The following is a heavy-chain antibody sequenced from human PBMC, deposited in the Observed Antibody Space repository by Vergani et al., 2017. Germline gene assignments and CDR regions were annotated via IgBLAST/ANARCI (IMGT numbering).Heavy chain of an antibody. D-gene: IGHD5-12*01. J-gene: IGHJ4*02. CDR3: ARIRRRGRSGYDIFDF. CDR2: IDWNDNK. CDR1: GFSILTSEMC. V-gene: IGHV2-70*01. Sequence: QVTLRESSPALVKPTQTLTLTCTFSGFSILTSEMCVSWIRQPPGKALEWLALIDWNDNKYFNTSLKTRLTISKDASKNQVVLTMTNMDPVDTATYYCARIRRRGRSGYDIFDFWGQGILVTVAS.